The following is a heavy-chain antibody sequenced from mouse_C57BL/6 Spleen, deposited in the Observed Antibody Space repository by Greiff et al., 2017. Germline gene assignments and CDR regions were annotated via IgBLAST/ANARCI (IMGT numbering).Heavy chain of an antibody. D-gene: IGHD1-1*01. CDR1: GFTFSSYG. CDR3: ASTTVVAFDY. J-gene: IGHJ2*01. CDR2: ISSGGGYT. Sequence: DVKLVESGGDLVKPGGSLKLSCAASGFTFSSYGMSWVRQTPDKRLGWVATISSGGGYTYYPDSVKGRFTISRDNAKNTLYLQMSSLKSEDTAMYYCASTTVVAFDYWGQGTTLTVSS. V-gene: IGHV5-6*02.